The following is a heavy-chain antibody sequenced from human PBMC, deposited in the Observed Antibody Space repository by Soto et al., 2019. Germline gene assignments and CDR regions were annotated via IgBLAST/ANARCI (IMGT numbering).Heavy chain of an antibody. CDR1: QFTFSTYA. J-gene: IGHJ4*03. CDR3: AKDGRGGIAAAGGFDY. CDR2: ISGSGSTS. Sequence: DVQLVESGGGLVQPGGSLRLSCAASQFTFSTYAMNWVRQAPGKGLQWVSSISGSGSTSYYTDSVRGRFTISRDNSKNTLYLQMDSLTAEDTAIYFCAKDGRGGIAAAGGFDYWGHGTLVTVSS. D-gene: IGHD6-13*01. V-gene: IGHV3-23*04.